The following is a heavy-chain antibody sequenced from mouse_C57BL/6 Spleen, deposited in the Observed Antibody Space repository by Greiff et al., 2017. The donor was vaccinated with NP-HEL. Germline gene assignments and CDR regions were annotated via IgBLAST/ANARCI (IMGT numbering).Heavy chain of an antibody. D-gene: IGHD4-1*01. CDR3: ARDGGLNWDGSFDY. Sequence: DVKLVESEGGLVQPGSSMKLSCTASGFTFSDYYMAWVRQVPEKGLEWVANINYDGSSTYYLDSLKSRFIISRDNAKNILYLQMSSLKSEDTATYYCARDGGLNWDGSFDYWGQGTTLTVSS. V-gene: IGHV5-16*01. CDR2: INYDGSST. CDR1: GFTFSDYY. J-gene: IGHJ2*01.